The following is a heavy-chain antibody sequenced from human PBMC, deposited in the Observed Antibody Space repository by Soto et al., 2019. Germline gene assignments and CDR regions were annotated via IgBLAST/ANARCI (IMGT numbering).Heavy chain of an antibody. V-gene: IGHV3-23*01. CDR2: IYGGGNGP. CDR1: GFTFSDFA. Sequence: EVQVLDSGGGLVQPGGSLRLSCAATGFTFSDFAMSWVRQAPGKGLEWVSRIYGGGNGPHYADSVKGRVTISRDNSKNTLYLQMNSLRAEDTSVYYCAKMEGMDPWAYSFDYWGQGTLVTVSS. D-gene: IGHD2-2*03. CDR3: AKMEGMDPWAYSFDY. J-gene: IGHJ4*02.